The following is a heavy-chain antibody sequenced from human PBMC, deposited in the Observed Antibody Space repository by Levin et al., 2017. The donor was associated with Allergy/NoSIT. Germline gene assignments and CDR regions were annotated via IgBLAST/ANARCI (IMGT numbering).Heavy chain of an antibody. D-gene: IGHD3-10*01. CDR2: IYYSGST. CDR1: GGSISSSSYY. J-gene: IGHJ4*02. Sequence: SQTLSLTCTVSGGSISSSSYYWGWIRQPPGKGLEWIGSIYYSGSTYYNPSLKSRVTISVDTSKNQFSLKLSSVTAADTAVYYCACYYGSGSSITGWYYFDYWGQGTLVTVSS. V-gene: IGHV4-39*01. CDR3: ACYYGSGSSITGWYYFDY.